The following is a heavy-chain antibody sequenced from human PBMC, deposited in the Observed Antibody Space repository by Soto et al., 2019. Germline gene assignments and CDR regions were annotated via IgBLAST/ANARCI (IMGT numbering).Heavy chain of an antibody. J-gene: IGHJ4*02. V-gene: IGHV1-18*01. D-gene: IGHD3-3*01. CDR3: ARGGSTYYDFWSGYHY. CDR1: GYTFTSYG. CDR2: ISAYNGNT. Sequence: ASVKVSCTASGYTFTSYGISWVRQAPGQGLEWMGWISAYNGNTNYAQKLQGRVTMTTDTSTSTAYMELRSLRSDDTAVYYCARGGSTYYDFWSGYHYWGQGTLVTVSS.